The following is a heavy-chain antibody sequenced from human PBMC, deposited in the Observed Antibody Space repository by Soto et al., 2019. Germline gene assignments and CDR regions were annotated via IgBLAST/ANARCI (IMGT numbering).Heavy chain of an antibody. CDR1: GGSFSGYY. V-gene: IGHV4-34*01. Sequence: PSETLSLTCAVYGGSFSGYYWRWIRQPPGKGLEWIGEINHSGSTNYNPSLKSRVTISVDTSKNQFSLKLSSVTAADTAVYYCARVDYYGSGSSMGGSYWGQGTLVTVS. CDR3: ARVDYYGSGSSMGGSY. J-gene: IGHJ4*02. D-gene: IGHD3-10*01. CDR2: INHSGST.